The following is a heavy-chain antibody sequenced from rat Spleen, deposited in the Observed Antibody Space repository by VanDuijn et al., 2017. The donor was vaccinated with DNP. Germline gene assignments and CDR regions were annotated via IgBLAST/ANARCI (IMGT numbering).Heavy chain of an antibody. V-gene: IGHV5-25*01. CDR2: ISTSGGNT. J-gene: IGHJ2*01. D-gene: IGHD1-11*01. CDR3: ARRVYGGYLDY. CDR1: GFTFSNYD. Sequence: EVQLVESGGGLVQPGRSLKLSCAALGFTFSNYDMAWVRQAPTKGREWVASISTSGGNTYYRDSKKGRFTVSGDNAKSTLYLQMDSLRSEDPATYYCARRVYGGYLDYWAQGVMVTVSS.